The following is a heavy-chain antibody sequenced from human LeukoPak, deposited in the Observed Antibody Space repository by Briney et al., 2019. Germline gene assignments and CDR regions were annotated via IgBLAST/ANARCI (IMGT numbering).Heavy chain of an antibody. Sequence: SETLSLTCTVSGGSISSYYWSWIRQPPGKGVEWVGYIYYSGSTSYNPSRKRRVTISVDTSKYQFSLKLSSVTAADTAVYYCARSMVRGVRDWFDPWGQGTLVTVSS. V-gene: IGHV4-59*01. CDR3: ARSMVRGVRDWFDP. CDR2: IYYSGST. CDR1: GGSISSYY. J-gene: IGHJ5*02. D-gene: IGHD3-10*01.